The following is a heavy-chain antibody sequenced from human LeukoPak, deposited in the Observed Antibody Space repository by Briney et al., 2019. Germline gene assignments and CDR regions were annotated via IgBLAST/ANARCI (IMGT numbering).Heavy chain of an antibody. Sequence: GGSLRLSCAASGFTFSSYEMNWVRQAPGKGLEWVSYISSSGGTIYYADSVKGRFTISRDNAKNSLYLQMNSLRAEDAAVHYCARDPVLDYWGQGTLVTVSS. D-gene: IGHD4-17*01. CDR1: GFTFSSYE. CDR2: ISSSGGTI. J-gene: IGHJ4*02. CDR3: ARDPVLDY. V-gene: IGHV3-48*03.